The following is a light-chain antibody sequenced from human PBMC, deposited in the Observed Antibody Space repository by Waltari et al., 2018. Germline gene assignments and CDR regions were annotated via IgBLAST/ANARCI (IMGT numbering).Light chain of an antibody. V-gene: IGKV2-28*01. CDR2: LGS. J-gene: IGKJ1*01. CDR1: ADLLHSNGYNY. Sequence: VMPQSPLSLPVPPGEAASISCRSSADLLHSNGYNYFDWYLQKPGHAPQLLIYLGSNRASGVPDRFSGSGSGTDFTLKISRVEAEDVGVYYCMQALQTPWAFGQGTKVEIK. CDR3: MQALQTPWA.